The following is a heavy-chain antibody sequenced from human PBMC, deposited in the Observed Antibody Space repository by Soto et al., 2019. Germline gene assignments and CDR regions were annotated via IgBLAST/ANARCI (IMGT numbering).Heavy chain of an antibody. V-gene: IGHV4-4*02. CDR1: GGSISSSNW. CDR3: ATGSGSYYYGMDV. J-gene: IGHJ6*02. CDR2: IYHSGST. D-gene: IGHD1-26*01. Sequence: QVQLQESGPGLVKPSGTLSLTCAVSGGSISSSNWWSWVRQPPGKGLEWIGEIYHSGSTNYNPSPKGPVTISVGKSKNQVSLKLSSVTAAGTAVYYCATGSGSYYYGMDVWGQGATVAVSS.